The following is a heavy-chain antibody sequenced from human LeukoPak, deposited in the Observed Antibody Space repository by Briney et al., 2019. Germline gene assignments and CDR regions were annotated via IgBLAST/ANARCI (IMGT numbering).Heavy chain of an antibody. CDR3: ARIGRPAAFDI. J-gene: IGHJ3*02. CDR1: GFTFSDYY. CDR2: ITSSGSTI. V-gene: IGHV3-11*01. Sequence: GGSLRLSCAAYGFTFSDYYMSWIRQAPGKGLEWVSYITSSGSTIYYADSMKGRFTISRDNAKHSLFLQLDSLRAEDTAVYYCARIGRPAAFDIWGQGTLVIVSS. D-gene: IGHD6-6*01.